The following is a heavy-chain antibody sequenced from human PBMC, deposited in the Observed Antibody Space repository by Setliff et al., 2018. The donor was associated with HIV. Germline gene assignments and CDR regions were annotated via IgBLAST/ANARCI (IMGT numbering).Heavy chain of an antibody. V-gene: IGHV4-39*01. J-gene: IGHJ4*02. CDR3: ARRFEQWLAFDY. Sequence: PSETLSLTCSVSGDSISSGSYFWGWIRQTQGKGLEWIGNIYYTGFAYYNPSLKSRITISVDTSKNQFSLKLGSVTAADTAVYFCARRFEQWLAFDYWGQGTLVTVSS. CDR1: GDSISSGSYF. D-gene: IGHD6-19*01. CDR2: IYYTGFA.